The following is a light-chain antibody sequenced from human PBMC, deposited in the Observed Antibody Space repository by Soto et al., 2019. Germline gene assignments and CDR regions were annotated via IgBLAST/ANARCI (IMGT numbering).Light chain of an antibody. Sequence: SYELTQPPSVSVSPGQTASITCSGDKLGDKYVCWYQQKPGLSPVLVMYEDSRRPSGIPERFSGSNSGNTATLTISGTQAMDEADYYCQTWDSRLLALFGRGTQLTVL. CDR2: EDS. CDR1: KLGDKY. J-gene: IGLJ7*01. V-gene: IGLV3-1*01. CDR3: QTWDSRLLAL.